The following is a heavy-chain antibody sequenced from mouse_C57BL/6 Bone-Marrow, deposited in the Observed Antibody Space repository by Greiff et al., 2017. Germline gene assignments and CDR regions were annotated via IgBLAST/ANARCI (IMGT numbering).Heavy chain of an antibody. CDR2: IYPGDGDT. D-gene: IGHD1-1*01. J-gene: IGHJ1*03. Sequence: VKLVESGPELVKPGASVKISCKASGYAFSSSWMNWVKQRPGKGLEWIGRIYPGDGDTNYNGKFKGKATLTADKSSSTAYMQLSSLTSEDSAVYFCASITTVVGYFDVWGTGTTVTVSS. CDR3: ASITTVVGYFDV. V-gene: IGHV1-82*01. CDR1: GYAFSSSW.